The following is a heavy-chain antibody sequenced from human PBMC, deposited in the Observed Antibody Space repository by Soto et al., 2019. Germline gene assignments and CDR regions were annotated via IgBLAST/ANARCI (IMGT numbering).Heavy chain of an antibody. CDR3: ARDETPKQRQPLGRYFDL. CDR1: GFTFSSYG. Sequence: QVQLVESGGGVVQPGRSLRLSCAASGFTFSSYGMHWVRQAPGKGLEWVAVIWDDGSNKYYADSVKGRFTISRDNXTXTXXLEMKSLRAEDTAVYYCARDETPKQRQPLGRYFDLWGRGSLVTVSS. J-gene: IGHJ2*01. V-gene: IGHV3-33*01. CDR2: IWDDGSNK. D-gene: IGHD6-19*01.